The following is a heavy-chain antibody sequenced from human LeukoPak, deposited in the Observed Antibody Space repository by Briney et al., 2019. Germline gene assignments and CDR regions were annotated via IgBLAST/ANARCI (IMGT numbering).Heavy chain of an antibody. CDR1: GFPFSSYYL. V-gene: IGHV4-38-2*02. Sequence: AETLSLTCVVSGFPFSSYYLWCWIRHPPGGVVEWIGSVYRSGSTYYNPSVKSRVTISVDTSKNQISLKVRSVTAADTAVYYCARETCVFDYWGQGILVTVSS. J-gene: IGHJ4*02. CDR3: ARETCVFDY. CDR2: VYRSGST.